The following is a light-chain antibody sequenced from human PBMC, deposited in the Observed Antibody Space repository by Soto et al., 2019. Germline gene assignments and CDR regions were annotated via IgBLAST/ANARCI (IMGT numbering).Light chain of an antibody. J-gene: IGLJ3*02. V-gene: IGLV2-23*01. Sequence: QSVLTQPASVSGSPEQSITISCTGTSSDVGAYNLVSWYQQHPGKAPRLIIYEGSKRPSDISHRFSGSKSDNTASLTISGLRAEDEAHYHCCSYAGSRTFVFGGGTQLTVL. CDR2: EGS. CDR3: CSYAGSRTFV. CDR1: SSDVGAYNL.